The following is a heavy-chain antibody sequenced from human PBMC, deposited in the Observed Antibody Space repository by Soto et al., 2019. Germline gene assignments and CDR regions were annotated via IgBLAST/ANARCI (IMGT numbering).Heavy chain of an antibody. V-gene: IGHV4-4*02. D-gene: IGHD6-13*01. CDR2: IYHSGST. CDR3: ARGTSSWSWKFDY. J-gene: IGHJ4*02. Sequence: SETLSLTCAVSGDSISSSKWWSWVRHPPGKGLEWIGEIYHSGSTNYNPSLKSRVTMSLDTSKNQLSLRLTSVTAADTAVYYCARGTSSWSWKFDYWGQGILVTVSS. CDR1: GDSISSSKW.